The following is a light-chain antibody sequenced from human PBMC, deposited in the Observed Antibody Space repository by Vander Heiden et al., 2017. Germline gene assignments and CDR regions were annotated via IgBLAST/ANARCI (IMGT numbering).Light chain of an antibody. V-gene: IGLV1-36*01. CDR2: DDD. CDR1: SSNIGNNA. CDR3: AAWDDSLNGWV. Sequence: QSVLTQPPSVSEAPRQRVTLPCSGSSSNIGNNAVNWYQQLPGKAPNLLIYDDDLLPAGVSDRFSGSKYGTSASLAISGLQAEDEADYYCAAWDDSLNGWVFGGGTKLTVL. J-gene: IGLJ3*02.